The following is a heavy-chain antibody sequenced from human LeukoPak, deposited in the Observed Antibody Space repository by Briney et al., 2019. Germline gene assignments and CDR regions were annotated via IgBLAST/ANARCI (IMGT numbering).Heavy chain of an antibody. CDR3: ARDRLADFWSGYYTGEFDY. V-gene: IGHV4-59*12. CDR1: GGSISSYY. CDR2: IYYSGST. Sequence: SETLSLTCTVSGGSISSYYWSWIRQPPGKGLEWIGYIYYSGSTNYNPSLKSRVTISVDTSKNQFSLKLSSVTAADTAVYYCARDRLADFWSGYYTGEFDYWGQGTLVTVSS. D-gene: IGHD3-3*01. J-gene: IGHJ4*02.